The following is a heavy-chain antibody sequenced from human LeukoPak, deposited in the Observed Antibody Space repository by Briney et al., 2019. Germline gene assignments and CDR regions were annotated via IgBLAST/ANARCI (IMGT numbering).Heavy chain of an antibody. J-gene: IGHJ4*02. Sequence: PGGSLRLSCAASGFTVSSNYMSWVRQAPGKGLEWVATIKTDGSEKYYVDSVKGRFTISRYNARNSMYLQMNSLRGEDTAMYYCTRIARVSPKKAQTDCSFDSWGQGTLVAVSS. CDR3: TRIARVSPKKAQTDCSFDS. CDR1: GFTVSSNY. V-gene: IGHV3-7*01. D-gene: IGHD2-21*01. CDR2: IKTDGSEK.